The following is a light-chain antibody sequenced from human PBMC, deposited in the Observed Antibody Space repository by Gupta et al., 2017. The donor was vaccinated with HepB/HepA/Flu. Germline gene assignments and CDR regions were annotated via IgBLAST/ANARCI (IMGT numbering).Light chain of an antibody. CDR1: QSVSSY. CDR2: DAS. J-gene: IGKJ4*01. CDR3: QHRSNCPFT. Sequence: EIVLTQSPATLSLSPGERATLSCRASQSVSSYLAWYQQKPGQAPRLLIYDASTRATGIPARFSGSGSGTDFTLTISSLEPEDFAVYYCQHRSNCPFTFGGGTKVEIK. V-gene: IGKV3-11*01.